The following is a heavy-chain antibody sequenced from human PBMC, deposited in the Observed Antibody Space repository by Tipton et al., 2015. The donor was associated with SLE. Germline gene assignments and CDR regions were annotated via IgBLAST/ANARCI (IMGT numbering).Heavy chain of an antibody. CDR3: ARTQGVWSGYYMDY. Sequence: TLSLTCTVSGGSISSGGYYWSWIRQHPGKGLEWIGYIYYSGSTYYNPSLKSRVTISVDTSKNQFSLKLSSVTAADTAVYYWARTQGVWSGYYMDYWGQGTLVTVSS. CDR1: GGSISSGGYY. J-gene: IGHJ4*02. D-gene: IGHD3-3*01. V-gene: IGHV4-31*03. CDR2: IYYSGST.